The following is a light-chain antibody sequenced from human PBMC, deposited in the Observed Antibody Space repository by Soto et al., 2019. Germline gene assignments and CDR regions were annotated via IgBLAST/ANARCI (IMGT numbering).Light chain of an antibody. CDR2: GAS. J-gene: IGKJ1*01. V-gene: IGKV3-20*01. CDR3: QQYGDLPRT. CDR1: QAVSSNY. Sequence: ALTQSPGTLSSSPGAGATLSCRASQAVSSNYLAWYQQKPGQAPRLLISGASGRATGVPDRFSGSGSGTEFTLTIDRLESEDFAVYFCQQYGDLPRTVGQGTKVDIK.